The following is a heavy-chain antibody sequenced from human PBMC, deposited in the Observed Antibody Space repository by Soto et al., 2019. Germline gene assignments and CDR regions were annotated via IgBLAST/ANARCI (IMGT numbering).Heavy chain of an antibody. Sequence: SETLSLTCTVSGGSIRSSSSYWGWVRQPPGKGLEWVGSIYYLGNTYYNPSLGSRATISVDTSKNQFSLNLRSVTAADTAVYYCARAVSGSYQPYYFDYWGQGTLVTVSS. D-gene: IGHD1-26*01. CDR3: ARAVSGSYQPYYFDY. J-gene: IGHJ4*02. CDR2: IYYLGNT. V-gene: IGHV4-39*01. CDR1: GGSIRSSSSY.